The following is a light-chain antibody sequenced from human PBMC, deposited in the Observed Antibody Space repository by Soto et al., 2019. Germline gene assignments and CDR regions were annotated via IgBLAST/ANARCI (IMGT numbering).Light chain of an antibody. CDR2: DVS. J-gene: IGLJ2*01. V-gene: IGLV2-14*03. Sequence: QPVLTQPASVSGSPGQSITISCTGTSSDVGFYNYVSWYQHHPGKAPNLVIYDVSDRPSGVSNRFSGSKSDNTASLTISGLQAEDEADYYCSSYTSSTTLVVFGGGTKLTVL. CDR1: SSDVGFYNY. CDR3: SSYTSSTTLVV.